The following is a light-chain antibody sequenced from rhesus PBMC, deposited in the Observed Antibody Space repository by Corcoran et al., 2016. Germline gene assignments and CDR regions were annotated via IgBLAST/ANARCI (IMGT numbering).Light chain of an antibody. Sequence: DIQMTQSPSSLSASVGDRVTITCRASQGINNYLSWYQQKPGKAPKPLFYHASSLERGVPSRFRGSRSWTDYSLTINSLQPEDIATYYCQQYNNSPYSFGQGTKVEI. CDR3: QQYNNSPYS. V-gene: IGKV1-66*01. J-gene: IGKJ2*01. CDR1: QGINNY. CDR2: HAS.